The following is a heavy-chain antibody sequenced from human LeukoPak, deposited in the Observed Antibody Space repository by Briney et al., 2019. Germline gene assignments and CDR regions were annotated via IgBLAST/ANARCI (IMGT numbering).Heavy chain of an antibody. D-gene: IGHD3-10*01. J-gene: IGHJ4*02. Sequence: SETLSLTCTVSGGSISSGGYYWSWIRQHPGKGLEWIGYIYYSRSTYYNPSLKSRVTISVDTSKNQFSLKLSSVTAADTAVYYCARDYYASGRPDSWGQGTLVTVSS. CDR3: ARDYYASGRPDS. V-gene: IGHV4-31*03. CDR2: IYYSRST. CDR1: GGSISSGGYY.